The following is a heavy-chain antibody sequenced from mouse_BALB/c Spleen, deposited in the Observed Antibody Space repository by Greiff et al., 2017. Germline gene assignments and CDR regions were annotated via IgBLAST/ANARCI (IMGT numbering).Heavy chain of an antibody. CDR1: GFTFSSYA. D-gene: IGHD2-14*01. V-gene: IGHV5-6-5*01. Sequence: DVHLVESGGGLVKPGGSLKLSCAASGFTFSSYAMSWVRQTPEKRLEWVASISSGGSTYYPDSVKGRFTISRDNARNILYLQMISLMSEDTAMDYCARAYYRNEWKYYAMDYWGQGTSVTVSS. CDR3: ARAYYRNEWKYYAMDY. CDR2: ISSGGST. J-gene: IGHJ4*01.